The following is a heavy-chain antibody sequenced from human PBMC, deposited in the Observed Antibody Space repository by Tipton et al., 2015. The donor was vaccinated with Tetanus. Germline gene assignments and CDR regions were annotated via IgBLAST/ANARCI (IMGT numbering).Heavy chain of an antibody. CDR3: ARHVGGYGSPPHDL. D-gene: IGHD3-10*01. V-gene: IGHV4-39*01. J-gene: IGHJ5*02. CDR1: GGSISTKTYY. Sequence: TLSLTCFVSGGSISTKTYYWGWIRQTPGKGLEWIASISHSATTFYNPSLKSRVTMSVDPSKNQFYVGLSSVTAADTGVYYCARHVGGYGSPPHDLWGQGTLVTVSS. CDR2: ISHSATT.